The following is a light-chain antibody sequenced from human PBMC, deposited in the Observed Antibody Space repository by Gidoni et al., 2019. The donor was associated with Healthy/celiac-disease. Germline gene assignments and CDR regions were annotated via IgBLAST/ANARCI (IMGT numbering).Light chain of an antibody. CDR3: QEYGSSPPLT. V-gene: IGKV3-20*01. J-gene: IGKJ4*01. Sequence: EIVLTQSPGTLSLSPGERATLSCRASQSVSSSYLAWYQQKPGQAPRLLIYVASSRATGIPDRFSGSGSGTDFTLTISRLEPEDFAVYYCQEYGSSPPLTFGGGIKVEIK. CDR1: QSVSSSY. CDR2: VAS.